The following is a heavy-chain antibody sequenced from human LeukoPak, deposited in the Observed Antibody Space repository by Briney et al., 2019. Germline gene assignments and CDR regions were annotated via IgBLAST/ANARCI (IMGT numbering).Heavy chain of an antibody. V-gene: IGHV3-48*02. D-gene: IGHD6-6*01. CDR2: ISSSSTI. Sequence: PGGSLRLSCAASGFTFSSYSMNWVRQAPGKGLEWVSYISSSSTIYYADSVKGRFTISRDNAKNSLYLQMNSLRDEDTAVYYCAREAARRVYWGQGTLVTVSS. J-gene: IGHJ4*02. CDR1: GFTFSSYS. CDR3: AREAARRVY.